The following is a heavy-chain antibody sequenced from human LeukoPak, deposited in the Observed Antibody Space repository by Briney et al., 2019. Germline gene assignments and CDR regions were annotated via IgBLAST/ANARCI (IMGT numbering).Heavy chain of an antibody. J-gene: IGHJ2*01. V-gene: IGHV4-39*07. CDR1: GDSISSGNYY. Sequence: PSETLSLTCTVSGDSISSGNYYWTWIRQPPGKGLEWIGSIYYSGSTYYNSSFKSRVIISVDPPKNQFSLKLSSVTAADTAVYYCARTGLRAAAGGGYFDLWGRGTLVTVSS. CDR2: IYYSGST. D-gene: IGHD6-13*01. CDR3: ARTGLRAAAGGGYFDL.